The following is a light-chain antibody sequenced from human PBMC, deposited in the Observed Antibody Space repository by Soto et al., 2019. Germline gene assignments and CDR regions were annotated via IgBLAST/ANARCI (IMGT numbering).Light chain of an antibody. Sequence: QSVLTQPPSASGSPGQSVTISCTGTSSDVGGYNYVSWYQQHPGKAPKLMIYEVTKRPSGVPDRFSGSKSGNTASLTVSGLQAEDEAAYFCCSNAGDNTYVSGTGTKVTVL. CDR2: EVT. CDR3: CSNAGDNTYV. CDR1: SSDVGGYNY. V-gene: IGLV2-8*01. J-gene: IGLJ1*01.